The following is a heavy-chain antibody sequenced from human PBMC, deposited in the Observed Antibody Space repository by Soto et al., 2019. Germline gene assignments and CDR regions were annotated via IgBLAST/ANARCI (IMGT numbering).Heavy chain of an antibody. D-gene: IGHD6-13*01. CDR1: GYTFTNFG. Sequence: QVQLVQSGTEVKKPGASVKVSCKTSGYTFTNFGISWVRQAPGQGLEWMGWISAFNGRTHHAQKFQGRVTLTTDTSTTTAFLELRSLRSDDTAVYYCAREPPRATAGLNYFDPWGQGTLVSVSS. V-gene: IGHV1-18*01. J-gene: IGHJ5*02. CDR2: ISAFNGRT. CDR3: AREPPRATAGLNYFDP.